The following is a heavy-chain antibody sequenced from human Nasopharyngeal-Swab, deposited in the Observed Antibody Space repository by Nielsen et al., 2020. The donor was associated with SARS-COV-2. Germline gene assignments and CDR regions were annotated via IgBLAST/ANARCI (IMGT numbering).Heavy chain of an antibody. CDR1: GYSVPSSSAA. CDR2: TYYRSKWYN. Sequence: SCAISGYSVPSSSAAWNWIRQSPSRGLEGLGRTYYRSKWYNDYAVSVKSRITSNPDKSKKQFLLHLNSVTPEDTAVYYCARARGAYGDYYYYLHTDVWGKGTTVTVSS. V-gene: IGHV6-1*01. D-gene: IGHD4-17*01. J-gene: IGHJ6*03. CDR3: ARARGAYGDYYYYLHTDV.